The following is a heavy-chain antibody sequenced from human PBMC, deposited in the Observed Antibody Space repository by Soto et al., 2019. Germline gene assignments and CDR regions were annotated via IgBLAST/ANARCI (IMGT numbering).Heavy chain of an antibody. CDR3: AKDGGSYPSDY. V-gene: IGHV3-23*01. Sequence: GGSLRLSCAASVFTFSSYAMSWVRQAPGKGLEWVSAISGSGGSTYYADSVKGRFTISRDNSKNTLYLQMNSLRAEDTAVYYSAKDGGSYPSDYWGQGTLVTVSS. CDR2: ISGSGGST. J-gene: IGHJ4*02. D-gene: IGHD1-26*01. CDR1: VFTFSSYA.